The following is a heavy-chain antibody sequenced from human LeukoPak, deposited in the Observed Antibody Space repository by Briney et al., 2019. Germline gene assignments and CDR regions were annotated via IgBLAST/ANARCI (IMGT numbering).Heavy chain of an antibody. CDR2: ISYDGGYK. CDR3: ARDPRIAVTGTTPYDYYFHMDV. J-gene: IGHJ6*03. CDR1: GFTFSSYW. V-gene: IGHV3-30-3*01. Sequence: GGSLRLSCAASGFTFSSYWMSWVRQAPGKGLEWVALISYDGGYKYYTDSVKGRFTISRDNSKNTVYMQLNSLRANDTAVFYCARDPRIAVTGTTPYDYYFHMDVWGKGTTVTVSS. D-gene: IGHD6-19*01.